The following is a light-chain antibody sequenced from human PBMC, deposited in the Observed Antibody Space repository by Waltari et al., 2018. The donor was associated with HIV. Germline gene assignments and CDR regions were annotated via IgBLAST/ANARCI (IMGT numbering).Light chain of an antibody. CDR1: QSISVY. V-gene: IGKV1-39*01. J-gene: IGKJ3*01. Sequence: DIQMTQSPSSLSASVGDRVTITCRSSQSISVYLNWYQQKPGKAPKLLMFAASSLQSGVPSRCSGSGAETDFTLTISVLQSEYFSSYYCQQSFSTPFTFGPGTKVDVK. CDR2: AAS. CDR3: QQSFSTPFT.